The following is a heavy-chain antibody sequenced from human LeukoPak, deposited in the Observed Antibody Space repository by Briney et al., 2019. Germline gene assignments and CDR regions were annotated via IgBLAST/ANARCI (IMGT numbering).Heavy chain of an antibody. V-gene: IGHV3-7*04. D-gene: IGHD3-22*01. CDR2: IEQDGREK. Sequence: PGGSLRLSCAASGFTFSSYWMSWVRQAPGRGLEWVSNIEQDGREKYYVDAVMVRFTISRDNGKNSLYLQMNSRRGEDTAVYYCARVNAVDYYDSSGYYPLYYYYYGMDVWGQGTTVTVSS. CDR1: GFTFSSYW. CDR3: ARVNAVDYYDSSGYYPLYYYYYGMDV. J-gene: IGHJ6*02.